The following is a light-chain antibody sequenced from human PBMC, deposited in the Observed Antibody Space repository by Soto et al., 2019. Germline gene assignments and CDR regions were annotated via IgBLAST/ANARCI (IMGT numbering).Light chain of an antibody. CDR1: QTISSG. V-gene: IGKV1-5*03. Sequence: ETEGDRVKISCRARQTISSGLACDQQKPGKAPKPLIYKASTLKSGVPSRFSGSGSGTEFTLTMSSLQPDDFATYYCQRYNCYSEAFGQGPKV. J-gene: IGKJ1*01. CDR3: QRYNCYSEA. CDR2: KAS.